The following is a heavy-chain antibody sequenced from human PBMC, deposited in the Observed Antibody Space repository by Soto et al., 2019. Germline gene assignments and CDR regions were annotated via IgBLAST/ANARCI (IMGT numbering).Heavy chain of an antibody. Sequence: SETLSLTCTVSGGSISSYYLSWIRQPPGKGLEWIGYIYYSGSTNYNPSLKSRVTISVDTSKSISTAYLQWSSLKASDTAMYYCARQSILTGYYEYGDAFDIWGQGTMVTVSS. D-gene: IGHD3-9*01. J-gene: IGHJ3*02. CDR1: GGSISSYY. V-gene: IGHV4-59*08. CDR2: IYYSGST. CDR3: ARQSILTGYYEYGDAFDI.